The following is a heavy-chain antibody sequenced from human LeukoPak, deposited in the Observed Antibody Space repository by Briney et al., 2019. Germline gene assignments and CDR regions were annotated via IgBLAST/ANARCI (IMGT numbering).Heavy chain of an antibody. CDR3: ARDRGVVTAIHYY. CDR2: IIPILGIA. J-gene: IGHJ4*02. D-gene: IGHD2-21*02. Sequence: GASVKVSCKASGGTFSSYAISWMRQAPGQGLEWMGRIIPILGIANYAQKFQGRVTITADKSTSTAYMELSSLRSEDTAVYYCARDRGVVTAIHYYWGQGTLVTVSS. V-gene: IGHV1-69*04. CDR1: GGTFSSYA.